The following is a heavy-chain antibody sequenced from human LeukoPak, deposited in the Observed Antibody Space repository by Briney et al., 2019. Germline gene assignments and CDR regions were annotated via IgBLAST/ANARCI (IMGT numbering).Heavy chain of an antibody. D-gene: IGHD3-10*01. Sequence: SETLSLTCTVSGGSISNYYWGWIRQPPGKGLESIGFISHRGYTSYNPSLKSRVTISADTSKNQFSLKLSSVTAADTAVYYCARDGGRGYYGSGKIAFDIWGQGTMVTVSS. CDR2: ISHRGYT. CDR1: GGSISNYY. CDR3: ARDGGRGYYGSGKIAFDI. V-gene: IGHV4-59*01. J-gene: IGHJ3*02.